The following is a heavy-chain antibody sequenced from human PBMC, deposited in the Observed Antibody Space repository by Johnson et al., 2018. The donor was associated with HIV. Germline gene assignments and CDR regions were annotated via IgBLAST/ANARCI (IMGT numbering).Heavy chain of an antibody. CDR3: ARESGHAFDI. D-gene: IGHD3-3*01. CDR1: EFTFGNYW. Sequence: VQLVESGGGLVQPGGSLRLSCAASEFTFGNYWMSWVRQAPGKGLEWVANINQDGSEKYYVDSVKGRFTISRDNSKNTLYLQMNSLRAEDTAVYYCARESGHAFDIWGQGTMVTVSS. CDR2: INQDGSEK. V-gene: IGHV3-7*05. J-gene: IGHJ3*02.